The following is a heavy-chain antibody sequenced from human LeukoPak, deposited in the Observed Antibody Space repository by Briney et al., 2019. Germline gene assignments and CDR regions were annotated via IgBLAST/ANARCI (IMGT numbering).Heavy chain of an antibody. Sequence: PGGSLRLSCAASGFTFDDYAMHWVRHAPGKGLEWVSGISWNSGSIVYADSVKGRFTISRDNAKNSLYLQMNSLRAEDMALYYCAKGTHDYGGNSEYYFDYWGQGTLVTVSS. CDR3: AKGTHDYGGNSEYYFDY. D-gene: IGHD4-23*01. CDR1: GFTFDDYA. V-gene: IGHV3-9*03. J-gene: IGHJ4*02. CDR2: ISWNSGSI.